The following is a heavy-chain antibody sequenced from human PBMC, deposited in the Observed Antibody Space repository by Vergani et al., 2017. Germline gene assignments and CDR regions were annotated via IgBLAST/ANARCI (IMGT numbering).Heavy chain of an antibody. V-gene: IGHV3-30*04. J-gene: IGHJ4*02. D-gene: IGHD3-10*01. CDR1: GFTFSSYA. CDR3: AKDKGSGSYPDY. Sequence: QVQLVESGGGVVQPGRSLRLSCAASGFTFSSYAMHWVRQAPGKGLEWVAVISYDGRNKYYADSVKGRFTISRDNSKNTLYLQMNRLRVEDTAVYYCAKDKGSGSYPDYWGQGTLVTVSS. CDR2: ISYDGRNK.